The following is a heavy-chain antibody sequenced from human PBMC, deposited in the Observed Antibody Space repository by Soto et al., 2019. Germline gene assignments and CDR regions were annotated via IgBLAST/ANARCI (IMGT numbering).Heavy chain of an antibody. CDR3: ARDSGGYVRYYYGMDV. J-gene: IGHJ6*02. Sequence: GGSLRLSCEASGFTFSSYGMHWVRQAPGKGLEWVAVIWYDGSNKYYADSVKGRFTISRDNSKNTLYLQMNSLRAEDTAVYYCARDSGGYVRYYYGMDVWGQGTTVTVSS. CDR1: GFTFSSYG. D-gene: IGHD6-25*01. V-gene: IGHV3-33*01. CDR2: IWYDGSNK.